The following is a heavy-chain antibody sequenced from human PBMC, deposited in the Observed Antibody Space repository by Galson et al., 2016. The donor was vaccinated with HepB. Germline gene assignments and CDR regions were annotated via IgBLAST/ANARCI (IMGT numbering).Heavy chain of an antibody. Sequence: ETLSLTCTVSGDSISTFYWTWIRQPAGKGLEWIGRIYASGSTNYNPSLMSRATMSLDTSKNQFSLKLTSVTAADTAVYYCARGDLTWGQGTLVTVSS. V-gene: IGHV4-4*07. CDR2: IYASGST. CDR1: GDSISTFY. CDR3: ARGDLT. D-gene: IGHD3-9*01. J-gene: IGHJ4*02.